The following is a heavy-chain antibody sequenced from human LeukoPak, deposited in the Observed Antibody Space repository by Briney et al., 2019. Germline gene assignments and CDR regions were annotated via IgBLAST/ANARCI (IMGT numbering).Heavy chain of an antibody. CDR3: AREECSSTSCYDAFDI. V-gene: IGHV1-18*01. J-gene: IGHJ3*02. CDR2: ISAYNGNT. D-gene: IGHD2-2*01. CDR1: GYTFTSYG. Sequence: ASVKVSCKASGYTFTSYGISWVRQAPGQGLEWMGWISAYNGNTNYAQKLQGRVTMTTDTSTSTAYMELRSLRSDDTAVYYCAREECSSTSCYDAFDIWGQGTMVTVSS.